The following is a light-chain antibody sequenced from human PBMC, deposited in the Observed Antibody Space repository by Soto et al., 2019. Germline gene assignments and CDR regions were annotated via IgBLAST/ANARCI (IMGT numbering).Light chain of an antibody. V-gene: IGKV3-20*01. CDR1: QSVSSNY. J-gene: IGKJ3*01. CDR3: QQYGSSPFFT. Sequence: EIVLTQSPGTLSLSPGERATLSCRASQSVSSNYLAWFQQKPGQAPRLLIYGASSRATGIPDRFSGSGSGTDFTLTISRREAEDFAVYYCQQYGSSPFFTFGPGTKVDIK. CDR2: GAS.